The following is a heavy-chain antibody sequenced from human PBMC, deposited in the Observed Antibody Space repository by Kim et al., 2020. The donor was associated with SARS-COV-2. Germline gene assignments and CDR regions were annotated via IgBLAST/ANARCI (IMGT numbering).Heavy chain of an antibody. CDR2: INSEGSTT. Sequence: LSLTCAASGFTFNSYWMQWVRQAPGKGLVWVSRINSEGSTTRYAGSVKGRFSISRDNAKNILYLQMNSLRAEDTAVYFCARDPTYCSGGSCYSNGFDPWGQGTLVTVSS. CDR3: ARDPTYCSGGSCYSNGFDP. CDR1: GFTFNSYW. V-gene: IGHV3-74*01. J-gene: IGHJ5*02. D-gene: IGHD2-15*01.